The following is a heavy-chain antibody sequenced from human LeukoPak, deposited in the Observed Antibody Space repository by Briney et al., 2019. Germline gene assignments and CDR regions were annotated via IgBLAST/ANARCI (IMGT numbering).Heavy chain of an antibody. J-gene: IGHJ4*02. CDR3: ARETILGDSSGYYYGLPDY. D-gene: IGHD3-22*01. Sequence: PSETLSLTCTVSGGSISSSSYYWGWIRQPPGKGLEWIGSIYYSGSTYFNPSLKSRVIISVDTSKNQFSLKLSSVTAADTAIYYCARETILGDSSGYYYGLPDYWGQGTLVTVSS. CDR1: GGSISSSSYY. V-gene: IGHV4-39*07. CDR2: IYYSGST.